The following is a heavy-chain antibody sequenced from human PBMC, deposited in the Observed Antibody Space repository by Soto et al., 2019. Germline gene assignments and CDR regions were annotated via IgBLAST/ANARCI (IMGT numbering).Heavy chain of an antibody. CDR1: GGSISSYY. D-gene: IGHD3-16*01. V-gene: IGHV4-59*01. CDR3: GSSPAGTLGAYYYYYGMDV. J-gene: IGHJ6*02. CDR2: IYYSGST. Sequence: SETLSLTCTVSGGSISSYYWSWIRQPPGKGLEWIGYIYYSGSTNYNPSLKSRVTISVDTSKNQFSLKLSSVTAADTAVYYWGSSPAGTLGAYYYYYGMDVWGQGTTVTVSS.